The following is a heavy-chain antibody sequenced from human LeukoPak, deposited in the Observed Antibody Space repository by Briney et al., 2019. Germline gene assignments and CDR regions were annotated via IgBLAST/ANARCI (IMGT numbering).Heavy chain of an antibody. D-gene: IGHD2-15*01. J-gene: IGHJ5*02. CDR2: IYYSGST. V-gene: IGHV4-30-4*01. Sequence: SETLSLTCTVSGGSISSGDYYWSWIRQPPGKGLEWIGYIYYSGSTYYNPSLKSRVTISVDTSKNQFSLKLSSVTAADTAVYYCARDVVVAAQTYNLFDPWGQGTLVTVSS. CDR1: GGSISSGDYY. CDR3: ARDVVVAAQTYNLFDP.